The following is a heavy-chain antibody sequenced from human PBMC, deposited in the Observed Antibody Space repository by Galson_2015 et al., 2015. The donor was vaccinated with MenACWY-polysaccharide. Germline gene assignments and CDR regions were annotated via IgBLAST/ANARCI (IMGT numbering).Heavy chain of an antibody. CDR3: ARSKVRGVLGSH. V-gene: IGHV3-53*01. CDR2: IYSGGST. CDR1: GFTVSSNY. J-gene: IGHJ4*02. Sequence: SLRLSCAASGFTVSSNYMSWVRQAPGKGLEWVSVIYSGGSTYYADSVKGRFTISRDNSKNTLYLQMNSLRAEDTAVYYCARSKVRGVLGSHWGQGTLVTVSS. D-gene: IGHD3-10*01.